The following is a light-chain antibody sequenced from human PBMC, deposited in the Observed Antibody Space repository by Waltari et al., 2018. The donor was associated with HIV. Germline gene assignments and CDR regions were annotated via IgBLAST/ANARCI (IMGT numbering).Light chain of an antibody. Sequence: DIQLTQSPSFMSASVGDRVTITCRASQDINNYLAWYQQKAGKAPGLLIYAASTLQSGFPSRFSGSGFGTEFILTISSLQPEDFATYFCQQLNRFPPTFGQGTRLEIE. V-gene: IGKV1-9*01. J-gene: IGKJ5*01. CDR1: QDINNY. CDR2: AAS. CDR3: QQLNRFPPT.